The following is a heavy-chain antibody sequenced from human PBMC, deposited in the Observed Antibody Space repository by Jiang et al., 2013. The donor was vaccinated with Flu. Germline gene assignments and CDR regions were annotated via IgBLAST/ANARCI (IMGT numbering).Heavy chain of an antibody. V-gene: IGHV2-5*02. D-gene: IGHD2-15*01. J-gene: IGHJ3*02. CDR3: ARISGMTRSLGAFDI. CDR2: IYWDDDK. Sequence: ALIYWDDDKRYSPSLKSRLTITKDTSKNQVVLTMTNMDPVDTATYYCARISGMTRSLGAFDIWGQGTMVTVSS.